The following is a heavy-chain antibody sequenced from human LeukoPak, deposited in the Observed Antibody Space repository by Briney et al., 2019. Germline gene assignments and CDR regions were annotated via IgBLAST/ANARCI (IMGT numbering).Heavy chain of an antibody. CDR1: GFTFSSYA. V-gene: IGHV3-23*01. CDR3: AKHGRLYDILTGYNNWFDP. J-gene: IGHJ5*02. CDR2: ISGSGGST. D-gene: IGHD3-9*01. Sequence: GGSLRLSCAASGFTFSSYAMSWVRQAPGKGLEWVSAISGSGGSTYYADSVKGRFTISRDNSKNTLYLQMNSLRAEDTAVYYCAKHGRLYDILTGYNNWFDPWGQGTLVTVSS.